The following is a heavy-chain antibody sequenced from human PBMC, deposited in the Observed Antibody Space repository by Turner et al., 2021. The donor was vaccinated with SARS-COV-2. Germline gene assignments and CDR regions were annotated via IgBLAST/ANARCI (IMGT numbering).Heavy chain of an antibody. Sequence: EVHLVESGGGLVQPGGSLRLSCAASGFAVSNNYMRWVRQVAGKGLEWVSLIYSGGSTYYADSVTGRFTRSRDNSKNTLYLQMNSLRAEDSAVYYCETRMTTLPQWGQGTLVTVSS. D-gene: IGHD4-17*01. CDR1: GFAVSNNY. J-gene: IGHJ4*02. V-gene: IGHV3-66*01. CDR3: ETRMTTLPQ. CDR2: IYSGGST.